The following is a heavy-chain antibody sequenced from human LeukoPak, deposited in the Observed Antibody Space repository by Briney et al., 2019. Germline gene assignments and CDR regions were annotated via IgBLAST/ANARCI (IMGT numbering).Heavy chain of an antibody. CDR3: ASYGDYGGDAFDI. J-gene: IGHJ3*02. CDR2: IIPILGIA. D-gene: IGHD4-17*01. Sequence: SVKLSCKASGGTFSSYTISWVRQAPGQGLEWMGRIIPILGIANYAQKFQGRVTITADKSTSTAYMELSSLRSEDTAVYYCASYGDYGGDAFDIWGQGTMVTVSS. CDR1: GGTFSSYT. V-gene: IGHV1-69*02.